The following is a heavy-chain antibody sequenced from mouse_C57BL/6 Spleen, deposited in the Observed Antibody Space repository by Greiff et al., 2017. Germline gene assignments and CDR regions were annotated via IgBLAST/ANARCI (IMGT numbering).Heavy chain of an antibody. Sequence: QVQLQQPGAELVKPGASVTMSCKASGYTFTGYWITWVKQRPGQGLEWIGDIYPGSGSTTYNEKFKSKATLTVDPSSSTASMQLSSLTSEDSAVYYCASAYDGGYYFDYWGQGTTLTVSS. D-gene: IGHD2-12*01. V-gene: IGHV1-55*01. J-gene: IGHJ2*01. CDR2: IYPGSGST. CDR1: GYTFTGYW. CDR3: ASAYDGGYYFDY.